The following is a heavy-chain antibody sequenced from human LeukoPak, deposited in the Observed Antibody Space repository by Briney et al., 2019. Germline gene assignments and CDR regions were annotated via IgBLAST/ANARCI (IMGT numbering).Heavy chain of an antibody. CDR2: ISSDGNNY. J-gene: IGHJ4*02. V-gene: IGHV3-30-3*01. Sequence: PGGSLRLSCAASRFTFSSYAMHWVRQAPGKGLEWVAVISSDGNNYYYADSVKGRFTISRDNSKNTLYLQMNSLRAADTAVYYCARDATRGYSYGFPFDYWGQGTLVTVSS. CDR3: ARDATRGYSYGFPFDY. D-gene: IGHD5-18*01. CDR1: RFTFSSYA.